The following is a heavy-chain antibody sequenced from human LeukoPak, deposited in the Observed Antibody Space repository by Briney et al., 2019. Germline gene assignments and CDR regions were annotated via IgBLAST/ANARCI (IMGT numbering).Heavy chain of an antibody. V-gene: IGHV5-51*01. Sequence: GESLKISCKGSGYSFTSYWIGWVRQMPGKGLEWMGIIYPGDSDTRYSPSFQGQVTISADKSISTAYLQWSSLKASDTAMYYCARSSWGYCSGGSCLLYYFDYWGQGTLVTVYS. D-gene: IGHD2-15*01. CDR3: ARSSWGYCSGGSCLLYYFDY. CDR2: IYPGDSDT. J-gene: IGHJ4*02. CDR1: GYSFTSYW.